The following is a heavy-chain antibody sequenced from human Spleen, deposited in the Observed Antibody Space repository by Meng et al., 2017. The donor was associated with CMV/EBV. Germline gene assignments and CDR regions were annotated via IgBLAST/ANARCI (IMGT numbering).Heavy chain of an antibody. CDR3: ARETEKWLQFRFFDY. J-gene: IGHJ4*02. CDR1: GFTFSSYW. D-gene: IGHD5-24*01. CDR2: IKGDGSET. V-gene: IGHV3-7*01. Sequence: GGSLRLSCAASGFTFSSYWMSWVRQPPGKGLEWVANIKGDGSETYYVDSVKGRFTISRDNARNSLYLQMNSLRAEDTAVYYCARETEKWLQFRFFDYWGQGTLVTVSS.